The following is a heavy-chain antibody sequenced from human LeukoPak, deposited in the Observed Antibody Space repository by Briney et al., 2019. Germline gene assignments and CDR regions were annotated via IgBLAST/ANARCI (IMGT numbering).Heavy chain of an antibody. Sequence: SETLSLTCTVSGGSIINYYWSWIRQSAGTGLEWVGRIYITGSTNYNPSLQSRLSMSGDTSKNQFSLRLSSVTAADTAVYYCARLKYYDSTGYSPGYYMDVWGKGITVTVSS. CDR3: ARLKYYDSTGYSPGYYMDV. CDR2: IYITGST. V-gene: IGHV4-4*07. D-gene: IGHD3-22*01. J-gene: IGHJ6*03. CDR1: GGSIINYY.